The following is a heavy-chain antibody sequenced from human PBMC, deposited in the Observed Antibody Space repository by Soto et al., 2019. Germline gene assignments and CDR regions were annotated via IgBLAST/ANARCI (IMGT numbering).Heavy chain of an antibody. CDR1: GGSFSGYS. Sequence: QVQLQQWGAGLLKPSETLSLTCAVYGGSFSGYSWTWIRQPPGTGLEWIGEINHSGSTNYNPSLKCRVTISVDTSKNQFSLKLTSVTAADTALYYCARDKITGLFDYWGQGTLVTVSS. CDR2: INHSGST. J-gene: IGHJ4*02. D-gene: IGHD2-8*02. V-gene: IGHV4-34*01. CDR3: ARDKITGLFDY.